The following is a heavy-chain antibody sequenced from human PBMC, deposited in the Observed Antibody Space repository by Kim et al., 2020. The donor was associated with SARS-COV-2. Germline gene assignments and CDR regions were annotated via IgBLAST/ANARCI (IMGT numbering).Heavy chain of an antibody. Sequence: GGSLRLSCAASGFTFSSYGMHWVRQAPGKGLEWVAVIWYDGSNKYYADSVKGRFTISRDNSKNTLYLQMNSLRAEDTAVYYCARDRSLEYQLLWYGGPMGYGMNVWGQGTTVTVSS. V-gene: IGHV3-33*01. D-gene: IGHD2-2*01. CDR3: ARDRSLEYQLLWYGGPMGYGMNV. CDR1: GFTFSSYG. CDR2: IWYDGSNK. J-gene: IGHJ6*02.